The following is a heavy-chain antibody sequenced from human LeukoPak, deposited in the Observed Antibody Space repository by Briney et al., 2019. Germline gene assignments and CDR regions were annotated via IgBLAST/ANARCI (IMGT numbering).Heavy chain of an antibody. CDR1: GFTFSSYA. CDR2: ISYDGSNK. CDR3: GRVTGTTFDY. J-gene: IGHJ4*02. V-gene: IGHV3-30-3*01. Sequence: PGRSLRLSCAASGFTFSSYAMHWVRQAPGKGLEWVAVISYDGSNKYYADSVKGRFTISRDNAKNSLYLQMNSLRAEDTAVYYCGRVTGTTFDYWGQGTLVTVSS. D-gene: IGHD1-1*01.